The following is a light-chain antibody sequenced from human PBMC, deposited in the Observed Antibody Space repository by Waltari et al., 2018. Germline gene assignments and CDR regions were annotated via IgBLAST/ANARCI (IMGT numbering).Light chain of an antibody. J-gene: IGLJ3*02. CDR1: SSNIGVHP. CDR2: SNN. Sequence: QSVLTQPPSASGTPGQRVTISCSGSSSNIGVHPVNWFQQLPGTAPKVLIYSNNQRPSGVPDRFSGSKSGTSASLAISGLQSEDEADYYCAAWDATLDGGVFGGGTKLTVL. V-gene: IGLV1-44*01. CDR3: AAWDATLDGGV.